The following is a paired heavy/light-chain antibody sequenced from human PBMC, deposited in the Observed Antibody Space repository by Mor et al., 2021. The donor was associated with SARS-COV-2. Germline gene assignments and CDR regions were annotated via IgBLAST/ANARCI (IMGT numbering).Light chain of an antibody. V-gene: IGLV7-46*01. Sequence: QAVVTQEPSLTVSPGGTVTLTCGSSTGAVTSGHYPYWFQQKPGQAPRTLIYDTSNKHSWTPARFSGSLLGGNAALTLSGAQPEDEAEYYCLLSYSGARGGVFGGGTKLTVL. CDR1: TGAVTSGHY. CDR2: DTS. J-gene: IGLJ2*01. CDR3: LLSYSGARGGV.
Heavy chain of an antibody. CDR3: TTAAFVVVPAAKENHYYGMDV. CDR1: GFTFSNAW. D-gene: IGHD2-2*01. V-gene: IGHV3-15*01. CDR2: IKSKTDGGTT. J-gene: IGHJ6*02. Sequence: EVQLVESGGGLVKPGGSLRLSCAASGFTFSNAWMSWVRQAPGKGLEWVGRIKSKTDGGTTDYAAPVKGRFTISRDDSKNTLYLQMNSLKIEDTAVYYCTTAAFVVVPAAKENHYYGMDVWGQGTTVTVPS.